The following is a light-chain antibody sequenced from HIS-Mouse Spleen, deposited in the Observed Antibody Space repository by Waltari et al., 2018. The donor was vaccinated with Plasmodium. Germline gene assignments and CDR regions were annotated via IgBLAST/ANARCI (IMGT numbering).Light chain of an antibody. V-gene: IGLV2-8*01. J-gene: IGLJ2*01. CDR3: SSYAGSNNLV. CDR2: DVS. CDR1: SSDVGGYNY. Sequence: QSALTQPPSASGSPGQSVTISCTETSSDVGGYNYVSWYQQHPVKAPKLMIYDVSKRPSGVPDRFSGAKSVDTASLTVSGLQAEDEADYYCSSYAGSNNLVFGGGTKLTVL.